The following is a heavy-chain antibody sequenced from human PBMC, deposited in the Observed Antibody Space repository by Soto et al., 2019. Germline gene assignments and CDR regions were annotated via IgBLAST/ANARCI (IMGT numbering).Heavy chain of an antibody. CDR1: GGSINSYY. CDR3: ARCGLDYGMDV. J-gene: IGHJ6*02. V-gene: IGHV4-4*07. D-gene: IGHD3-16*01. CDR2: FYPSGKT. Sequence: QVQLQESGPGLVKPSETLSLTFTVSGGSINSYYWCWIRQPAGKGLEWIGRFYPSGKTNYNPSLKSRLTMSADTSRNQFSLNLTSVTAADTAVYYCARCGLDYGMDVWGQGTTVTVSS.